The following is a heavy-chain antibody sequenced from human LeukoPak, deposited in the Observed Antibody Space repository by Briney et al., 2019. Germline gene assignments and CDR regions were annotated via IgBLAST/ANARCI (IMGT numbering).Heavy chain of an antibody. V-gene: IGHV4-30-4*01. Sequence: SETLSRTCTVSGCSISSVDYYWSWIRQPPGKGLEWIGYIYYSGSTYYNPSLKSRVTISVDTSKNQFSLKLSSVTAADTAVYYCAREGDTVGAYYGMDVWGKGTTVTVSS. CDR2: IYYSGST. CDR3: AREGDTVGAYYGMDV. J-gene: IGHJ6*04. D-gene: IGHD1-26*01. CDR1: GCSISSVDYY.